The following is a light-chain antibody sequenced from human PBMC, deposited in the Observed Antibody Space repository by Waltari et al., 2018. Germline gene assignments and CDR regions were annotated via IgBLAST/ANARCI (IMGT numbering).Light chain of an antibody. Sequence: DVQLTHPPPSPPASVAVRVTITFQASQDISHFLNWYQQKPGKAPQLLIYKASNLEPGVPSRFSATGFKTDFSFTISSLQPEDFGTYYCQQYDVQPLTFGGGTRV. J-gene: IGKJ4*01. CDR1: QDISHF. CDR2: KAS. V-gene: IGKV1-33*01. CDR3: QQYDVQPLT.